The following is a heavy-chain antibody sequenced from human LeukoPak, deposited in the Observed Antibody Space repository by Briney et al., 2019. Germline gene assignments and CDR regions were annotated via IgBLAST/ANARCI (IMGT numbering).Heavy chain of an antibody. CDR2: IRNDDGSNK. CDR1: GFTFSNYG. Sequence: GGSLRLACAASGFTFSNYGVLWVRQARGGGLEWGEFIRNDDGSNKYYADSVKGRLTIYRDNSKNTVHQQMNSLRVEDTAVYYCARDEAQYFQHWGQGTLVTVSA. CDR3: ARDEAQYFQH. V-gene: IGHV3-30*02. J-gene: IGHJ1*01.